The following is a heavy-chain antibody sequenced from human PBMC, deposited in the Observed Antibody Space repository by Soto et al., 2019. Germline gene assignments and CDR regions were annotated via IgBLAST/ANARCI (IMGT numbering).Heavy chain of an antibody. J-gene: IGHJ4*01. CDR3: ARSTMVRGVIIND. Sequence: EVQLVESGGGLVQPGESLRLSCAASGFTLSSYWMSWVRQAPGKGLEWVANIKQDGSEIFYVDSVKGRFTISRDNAKNSLYLQLNSLRAEDTAVYYCARSTMVRGVIINDWGHGTLVTVSS. CDR2: IKQDGSEI. D-gene: IGHD3-10*01. CDR1: GFTLSSYW. V-gene: IGHV3-7*01.